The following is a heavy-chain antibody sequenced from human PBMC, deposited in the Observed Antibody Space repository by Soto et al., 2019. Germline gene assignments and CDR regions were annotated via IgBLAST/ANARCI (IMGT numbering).Heavy chain of an antibody. D-gene: IGHD1-26*01. Sequence: SGTLSLTCTFSSAAMTFWGYSWCWIRQTPGKGLEWIGYINHLETTFYNPSFESRLTLSIDRAKNQFSLKLHSMSAADRAVYFCARGGGSDSFDYWGQGILVTVSS. J-gene: IGHJ4*02. CDR2: INHLETT. CDR3: ARGGGSDSFDY. V-gene: IGHV4-30-2*01. CDR1: SAAMTFWGYS.